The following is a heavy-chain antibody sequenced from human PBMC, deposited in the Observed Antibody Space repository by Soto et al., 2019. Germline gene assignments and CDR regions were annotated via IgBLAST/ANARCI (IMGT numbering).Heavy chain of an antibody. Sequence: GGSLRLSCAASGFTFSSYGMHWVRQAPGKGLEWVAVISYDGSNKYYADSVKGRFTISRDNSKNTLCLQMNSLRAEDTAVYYCAKSAYWFDYWGQGTLVTVSS. CDR1: GFTFSSYG. J-gene: IGHJ4*02. V-gene: IGHV3-30*18. CDR2: ISYDGSNK. CDR3: AKSAYWFDY. D-gene: IGHD2-21*01.